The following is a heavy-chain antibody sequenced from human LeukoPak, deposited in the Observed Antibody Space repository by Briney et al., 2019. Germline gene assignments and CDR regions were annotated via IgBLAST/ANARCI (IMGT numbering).Heavy chain of an antibody. CDR3: AKGGGSGSYYIFDF. CDR2: ISGSGGGT. Sequence: GGSLRLSCVASGFTFGTYGMNWVCQAPGKGLEWVAGISGSGGGTYYGDSVKGRFTISRDNSKNTVYLQMDNLRADDTAVYYCAKGGGSGSYYIFDFWGQGTLVTVSS. CDR1: GFTFGTYG. J-gene: IGHJ4*02. V-gene: IGHV3-23*01. D-gene: IGHD3-10*01.